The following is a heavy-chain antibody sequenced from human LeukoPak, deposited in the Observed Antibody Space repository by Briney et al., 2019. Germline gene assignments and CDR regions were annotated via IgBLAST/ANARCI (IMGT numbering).Heavy chain of an antibody. CDR2: ISGGATST. Sequence: GGSLRLSCAASGFTFSSYAMSWVRQAPGEGLEWDSGISGGATSTDYADSVRGRFSISRDNFKNTVSLQMSSLRAEDTATYYCAKGTDYYGSGGHFDFWGQGALVTVSS. D-gene: IGHD3-10*01. CDR3: AKGTDYYGSGGHFDF. CDR1: GFTFSSYA. V-gene: IGHV3-23*01. J-gene: IGHJ4*02.